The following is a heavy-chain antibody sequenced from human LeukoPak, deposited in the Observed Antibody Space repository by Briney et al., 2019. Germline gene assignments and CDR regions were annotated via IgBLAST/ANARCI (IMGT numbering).Heavy chain of an antibody. CDR1: GFTFSSHW. Sequence: PGGSLRLSCAASGFTFSSHWMSWVRQAPGKGLEWVANIKQDGSEKYYVDSVKGRFTISRDNAKNSLYLQMNSLRAEDTAVYYCARDQGHSSGWPNYYYYYYMDVWGKGTTVTVSS. J-gene: IGHJ6*03. CDR3: ARDQGHSSGWPNYYYYYYMDV. V-gene: IGHV3-7*01. D-gene: IGHD6-19*01. CDR2: IKQDGSEK.